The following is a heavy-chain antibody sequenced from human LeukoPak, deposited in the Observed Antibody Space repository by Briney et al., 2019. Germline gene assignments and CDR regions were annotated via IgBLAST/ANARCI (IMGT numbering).Heavy chain of an antibody. Sequence: SETLSLTCTVSGGSFSSYYWSWIRQPAGKGLEWIGRIYTSGSTNYNPSLKSRVTISVDKSKNQFSLKLSCVTAADTAVYYCARVWWDADVFDIWGQGTMVTVSS. CDR2: IYTSGST. CDR3: ARVWWDADVFDI. CDR1: GGSFSSYY. D-gene: IGHD2-8*02. J-gene: IGHJ3*02. V-gene: IGHV4-4*07.